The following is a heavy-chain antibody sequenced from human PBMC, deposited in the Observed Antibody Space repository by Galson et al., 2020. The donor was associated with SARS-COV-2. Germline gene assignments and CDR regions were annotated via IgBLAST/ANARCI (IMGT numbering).Heavy chain of an antibody. D-gene: IGHD3-9*01. CDR3: ARDERIYDILTGFDY. V-gene: IGHV3-30-3*01. CDR1: GFTFSSYA. Sequence: GESLKISCAASGFTFSSYAMHWVRQAPGKGLEWVAVISYDGSNKYYADSVKGRFTISRDNSKNTLYLQMNSLRAEDTAVYYCARDERIYDILTGFDYWGQGTLVTVSS. CDR2: ISYDGSNK. J-gene: IGHJ4*02.